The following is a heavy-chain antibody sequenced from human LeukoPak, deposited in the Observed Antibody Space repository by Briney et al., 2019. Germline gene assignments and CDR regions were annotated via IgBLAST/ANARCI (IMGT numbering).Heavy chain of an antibody. Sequence: LSGGSLRLSCAASGFTFSTYDMTWVRQAPGKGLEWVSAIGSRGSTYYADSVKGRFTISRDNSKNTLYLQMNSLRAEDTAIYYCANPFYGSGPRGYWGQGTLVTVSS. J-gene: IGHJ4*02. CDR1: GFTFSTYD. D-gene: IGHD3-10*01. V-gene: IGHV3-23*01. CDR3: ANPFYGSGPRGY. CDR2: IGSRGST.